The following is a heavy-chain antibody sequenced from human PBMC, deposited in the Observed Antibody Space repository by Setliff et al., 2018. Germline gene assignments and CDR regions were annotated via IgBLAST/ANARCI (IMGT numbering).Heavy chain of an antibody. D-gene: IGHD5-12*01. V-gene: IGHV1-2*02. CDR3: ARDSGYVRLLSASDI. Sequence: ASVKVSCKASGYTFTGYYMHWVRQAPGQGLEWMGWINPNSGGTNYAQKFQGRVTMTRDTSISTAHMELSRLRSDDTAMYYCARDSGYVRLLSASDIWGQGTMVTVSS. J-gene: IGHJ3*02. CDR1: GYTFTGYY. CDR2: INPNSGGT.